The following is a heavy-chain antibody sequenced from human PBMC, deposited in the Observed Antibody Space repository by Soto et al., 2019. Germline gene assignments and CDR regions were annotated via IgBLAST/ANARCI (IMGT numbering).Heavy chain of an antibody. V-gene: IGHV3-33*01. D-gene: IGHD3-10*01. CDR3: ARGSYDGSGLDV. Sequence: QVQLVESGGGVVQPGTSLRLSCIASRFTFISYGKHWVRQVPGKGVEWVAIVWYDGSKRNNGESVRGRFTIARDNSMNTVYMQMDSVRVEDTAVYYCARGSYDGSGLDVWGQGTTVTVSS. CDR2: VWYDGSKR. CDR1: RFTFISYG. J-gene: IGHJ6*02.